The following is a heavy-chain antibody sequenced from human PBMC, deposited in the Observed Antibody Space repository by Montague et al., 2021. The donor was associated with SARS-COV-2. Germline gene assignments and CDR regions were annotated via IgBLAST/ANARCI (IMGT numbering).Heavy chain of an antibody. V-gene: IGHV4-34*01. CDR2: INHGGST. J-gene: IGHJ5*02. CDR1: GGSFSGYY. Sequence: SETLSLTCAVYGGSFSGYYWSWIRQPPGKGLEWIGEINHGGSTNYNPSLKSRVTISVDTSKNQFSLKLSSVTAADTAVYYCAREDRWNWFDPWGQGTLVIVSS. CDR3: AREDRWNWFDP. D-gene: IGHD5-24*01.